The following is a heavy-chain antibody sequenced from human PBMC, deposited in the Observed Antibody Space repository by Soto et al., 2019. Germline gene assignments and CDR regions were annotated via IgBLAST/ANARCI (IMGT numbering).Heavy chain of an antibody. CDR2: IKSKTDGGTT. Sequence: GGSLRLSCAASGFTFSNAWMNWVRQAPGKGLEWVGRIKSKTDGGTTDYAAPVKGRFTISRDDSKNTLYLQMNSLKTEDTAVYYCTTDRYDFWSGYPRKGEFDPWGQGTLVTVSS. CDR1: GFTFSNAW. V-gene: IGHV3-15*07. J-gene: IGHJ5*02. D-gene: IGHD3-3*01. CDR3: TTDRYDFWSGYPRKGEFDP.